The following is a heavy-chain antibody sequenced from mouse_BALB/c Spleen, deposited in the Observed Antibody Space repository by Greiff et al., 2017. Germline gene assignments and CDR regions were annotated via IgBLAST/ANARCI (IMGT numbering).Heavy chain of an antibody. CDR1: GFTFSSFG. J-gene: IGHJ4*01. CDR3: ARGHYYGGAMDY. Sequence: DVHLVESGGGLVQPGGSLKLSCAASGFTFSSFGMHWVRQAPEKGLEWVAYISSGSSTIYYADTVKGRFTISRDNPKNTLFLQMTSLRSEDTAMYYCARGHYYGGAMDYWGQGTSVTVSS. V-gene: IGHV5-17*02. CDR2: ISSGSSTI. D-gene: IGHD1-2*01.